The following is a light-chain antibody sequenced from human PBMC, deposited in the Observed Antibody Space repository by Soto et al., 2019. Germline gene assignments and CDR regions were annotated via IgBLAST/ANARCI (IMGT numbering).Light chain of an antibody. CDR2: GAS. Sequence: ESMLTQSPGTLSLSPGERATLSCRASQSVSTRYLAWYQQKPGQAPRLLIYGASIRAAGIPDRFSGSGSGTDFPLTISRLEPEVFAVYYCQQFGSSPLAFTFGQGTKLEI. V-gene: IGKV3-20*01. J-gene: IGKJ2*01. CDR1: QSVSTRY. CDR3: QQFGSSPLAFT.